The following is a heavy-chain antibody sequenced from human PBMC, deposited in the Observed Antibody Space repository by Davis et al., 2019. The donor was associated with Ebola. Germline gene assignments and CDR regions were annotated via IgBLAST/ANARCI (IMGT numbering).Heavy chain of an antibody. CDR2: IYPGDSDT. CDR3: ARGDSRGLKDY. CDR1: GYMFPNYW. J-gene: IGHJ4*02. Sequence: PGGSLRLSCKGSGYMFPNYWIGWVRQMPEKGLEWMGIIYPGDSDTRYSPSFQGQVTISVDKSISTAYLQWSSLKASDTAMYYCARGDSRGLKDYWGQGTLVTVSS. D-gene: IGHD6-13*01. V-gene: IGHV5-51*01.